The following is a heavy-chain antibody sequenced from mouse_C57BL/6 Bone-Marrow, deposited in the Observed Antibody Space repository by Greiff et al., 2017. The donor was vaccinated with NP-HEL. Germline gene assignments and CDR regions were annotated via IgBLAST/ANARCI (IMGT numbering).Heavy chain of an antibody. CDR2: ISYDGSN. CDR3: ARGYYSNAFAY. Sequence: VQLKESGPGLVKPSQSLSLTCSVTGYSITSGYYWNWIRQFPGNKLEWMGYISYDGSNNYNPSLKNRISITRDTSKNQFFLKLNSVTTEDTATYYCARGYYSNAFAYWGQGTLVTVSA. CDR1: GYSITSGYY. J-gene: IGHJ3*01. D-gene: IGHD2-12*01. V-gene: IGHV3-6*01.